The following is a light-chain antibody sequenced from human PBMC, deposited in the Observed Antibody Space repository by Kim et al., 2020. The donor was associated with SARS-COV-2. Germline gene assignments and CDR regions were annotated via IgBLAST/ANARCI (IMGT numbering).Light chain of an antibody. CDR2: DVS. Sequence: QSALTQPASVSGSPGQSITISCTGTSSDVRGYNYVSWYQQHPGKAPKLMIYDVSNRPSGVSNRFSGSKSGNTASLTISGLQAEDEADYYCSSYTSSSTRVFGGGTQLTVL. V-gene: IGLV2-14*03. CDR3: SSYTSSSTRV. CDR1: SSDVRGYNY. J-gene: IGLJ2*01.